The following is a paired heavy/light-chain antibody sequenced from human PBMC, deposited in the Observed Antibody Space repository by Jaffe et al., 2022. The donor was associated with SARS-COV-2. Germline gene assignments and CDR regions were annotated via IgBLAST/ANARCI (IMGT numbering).Light chain of an antibody. V-gene: IGLV2-8*01. J-gene: IGLJ2*01. CDR2: EVS. CDR1: SSDVGGYNY. Sequence: QSALTQPPSASGSPGQSVTISCTGTSSDVGGYNYVSWYQQYPGKAPKLMIYEVSKRPSGVPDRFSGSKSGNTASLTVSGLQAEDEADYYCSSYAGSNNLVFGGGTKLTVL. CDR3: SSYAGSNNLV.
Heavy chain of an antibody. D-gene: IGHD3-10*01. CDR1: GYIFTSHY. V-gene: IGHV1-46*01. Sequence: QVQLVQSGAEVKKPGASVKVSCKASGYIFTSHYMHWVRQAPGQGLEWMGIINPSGGSASYAQKFQGRVTMTRDTSTSTVYMEMSSLRSEDTAVYYCARGLSYYGSGSYYQFDFWGQGTLVTVSS. J-gene: IGHJ4*02. CDR2: INPSGGSA. CDR3: ARGLSYYGSGSYYQFDF.